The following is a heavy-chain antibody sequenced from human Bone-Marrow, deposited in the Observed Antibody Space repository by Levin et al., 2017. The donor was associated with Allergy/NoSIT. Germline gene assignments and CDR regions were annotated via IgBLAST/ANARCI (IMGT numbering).Heavy chain of an antibody. V-gene: IGHV3-30*04. D-gene: IGHD3-22*01. J-gene: IGHJ4*02. CDR1: GFTFSSYA. CDR3: ARGRLNYYDSSGYLRY. Sequence: GESLKISCAASGFTFSSYAMHWVRQAPGKGLEWVAVISYDGSNKYYADSVKGRFTISRDNSKNTLYLQMNSLRAEDTAVYYCARGRLNYYDSSGYLRYWGQGTLVTVSS. CDR2: ISYDGSNK.